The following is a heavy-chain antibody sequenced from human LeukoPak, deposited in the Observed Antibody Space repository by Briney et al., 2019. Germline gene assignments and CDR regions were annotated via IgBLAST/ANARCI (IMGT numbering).Heavy chain of an antibody. CDR2: ISDNGGGT. Sequence: GGSLRLSCVASGFIFRNYAMSWVRQAPGEGLEWVSGISDNGGGTYYADSLKGRFTISRDNSKNMLYLQMNSLRAEDTAVYYCAKESGALGAPLYDYWGRGIQVTASS. J-gene: IGHJ4*02. CDR3: AKESGALGAPLYDY. CDR1: GFIFRNYA. D-gene: IGHD4/OR15-4a*01. V-gene: IGHV3-23*01.